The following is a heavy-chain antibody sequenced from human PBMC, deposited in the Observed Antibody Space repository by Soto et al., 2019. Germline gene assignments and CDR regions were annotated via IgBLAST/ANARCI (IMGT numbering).Heavy chain of an antibody. CDR2: IYYSGST. J-gene: IGHJ6*02. V-gene: IGHV4-31*03. CDR3: AGARAWGYYYYGMDV. Sequence: PSETLSLTCTVSGGSISSGGYYWSWIRQHPGKGLEWIGYIYYSGSTYYNPSLKSRVTISVDTSKNQFSLKLSSVTAADTAVYYCAGARAWGYYYYGMDVWGQGTTVTVSS. CDR1: GGSISSGGYY. D-gene: IGHD3-16*01.